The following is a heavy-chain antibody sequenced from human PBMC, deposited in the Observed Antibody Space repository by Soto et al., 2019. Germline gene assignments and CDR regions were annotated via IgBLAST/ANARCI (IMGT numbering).Heavy chain of an antibody. Sequence: SETLSLTCTVSGGSIGRGNYNWGWIRQPPGKGLEWIGSIDYTGITRYNPSLEIRVSASADTSKNHFSLRLSSVTAADTAVYYCARHGSYYDRSGYIDYWGQGILVTVSS. J-gene: IGHJ4*02. CDR3: ARHGSYYDRSGYIDY. D-gene: IGHD3-22*01. CDR1: GGSIGRGNYN. V-gene: IGHV4-39*01. CDR2: IDYTGIT.